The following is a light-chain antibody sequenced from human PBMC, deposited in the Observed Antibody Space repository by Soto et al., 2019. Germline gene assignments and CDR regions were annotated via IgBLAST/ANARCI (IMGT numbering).Light chain of an antibody. V-gene: IGKV3-11*01. CDR3: QQRSNWPRT. CDR1: QSVSSS. Sequence: EIVLTQSPATLSLSPGERATLSCRASQSVSSSLGWYQQIPGQAPRLLIYDASNRATGIPARFSGSGSATDFTLTISSLEPEDFAVYYCQQRSNWPRTFGQGTQLEIK. J-gene: IGKJ2*01. CDR2: DAS.